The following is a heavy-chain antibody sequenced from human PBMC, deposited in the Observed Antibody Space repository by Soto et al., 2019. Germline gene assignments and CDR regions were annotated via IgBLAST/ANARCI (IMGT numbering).Heavy chain of an antibody. CDR2: IYHSGGT. Sequence: PSETLSLTCAVSGGSISSGGYSWSWIRQPPGKGLEWIGYIYHSGGTYYNPSLKSRVTISVDRSKNQFSLKLSSVTAADTAVYYCARGGVKYYIDYWGQGTRVTVAS. V-gene: IGHV4-30-2*01. CDR1: GGSISSGGYS. D-gene: IGHD3-3*01. J-gene: IGHJ4*02. CDR3: ARGGVKYYIDY.